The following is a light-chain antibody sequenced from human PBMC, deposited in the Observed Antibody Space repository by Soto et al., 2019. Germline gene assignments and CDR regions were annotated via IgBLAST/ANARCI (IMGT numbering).Light chain of an antibody. Sequence: QPVLTQPPSVSGAPGQRVTISCIGSISNVGAGYDVHWYQQLPGAAPKLLISGNNNRPSGVPDRFSGSKSGTSASLAIAGLQAEDEADYYCQSYDSSLSAVVFGGGTKVTVL. J-gene: IGLJ3*02. CDR3: QSYDSSLSAVV. CDR2: GNN. V-gene: IGLV1-40*01. CDR1: ISNVGAGYD.